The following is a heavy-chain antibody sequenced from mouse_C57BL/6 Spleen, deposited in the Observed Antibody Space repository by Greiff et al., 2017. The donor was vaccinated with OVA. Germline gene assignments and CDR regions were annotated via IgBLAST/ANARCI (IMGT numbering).Heavy chain of an antibody. V-gene: IGHV1-53*01. J-gene: IGHJ4*01. CDR1: GYTFTSYW. CDR2: INPSNGGT. D-gene: IGHD2-12*01. Sequence: QVQLQQPGTELVKPGASVKLSCKASGYTFTSYWMHWVKQRPGQGLEWIGNINPSNGGTYYHEKFKSQATLTVDKSSSTAYMQLSSLTSEDADVEWCERARQGGRAMDDWGQGTSVTVAS. CDR3: ERARQGGRAMDD.